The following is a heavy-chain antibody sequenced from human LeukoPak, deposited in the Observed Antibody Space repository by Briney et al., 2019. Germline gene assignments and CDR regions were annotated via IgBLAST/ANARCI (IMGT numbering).Heavy chain of an antibody. CDR2: ISSSSSYI. J-gene: IGHJ5*02. CDR1: GFTFSSYS. CDR3: ARDHQIYGHGREGFDP. D-gene: IGHD4-17*01. V-gene: IGHV3-21*01. Sequence: GGSLRLSCAASGFTFSSYSMNWVRQAPGKGLEWVSSISSSSSYIYYADSVKGRFTISRDNAKNSLYLQMNSLRAEDTAVYYCARDHQIYGHGREGFDPWGQGTLVTVSS.